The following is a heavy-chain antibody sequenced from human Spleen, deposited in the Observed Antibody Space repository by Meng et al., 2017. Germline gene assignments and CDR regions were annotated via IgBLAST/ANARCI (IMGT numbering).Heavy chain of an antibody. V-gene: IGHV6-1*01. D-gene: IGHD3-10*01. J-gene: IGHJ4*02. CDR3: ARGSGFDY. Sequence: SQTLSLTCAISGDSVSSNSASWNWIRQSPSRGLEWLGRTYYRSKWYNEYAASVKSRISINPDTSKNHFSLQLKYVTPEDTAVYYCARGSGFDYWGQGTLVTVSS. CDR2: TYYRSKWYN. CDR1: GDSVSSNSAS.